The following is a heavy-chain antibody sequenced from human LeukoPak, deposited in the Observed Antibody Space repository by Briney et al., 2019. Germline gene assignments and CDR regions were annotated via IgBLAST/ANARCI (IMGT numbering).Heavy chain of an antibody. J-gene: IGHJ4*02. CDR2: IIPILGIA. Sequence: GASVKVSCKASGGTFSSYAISWVRQAPGQGLEWMGRIIPILGIANYAQKFQGRVTITADKSTSTAYMELSSLRSEDTAVYYCARDRGPPTGGYYFDYWGQGTLVTVSS. CDR1: GGTFSSYA. V-gene: IGHV1-69*04. D-gene: IGHD2-8*02. CDR3: ARDRGPPTGGYYFDY.